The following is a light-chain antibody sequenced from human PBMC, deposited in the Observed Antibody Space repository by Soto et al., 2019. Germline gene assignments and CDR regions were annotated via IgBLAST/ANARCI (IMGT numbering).Light chain of an antibody. Sequence: AQSQGTLSLSPGERAILSCRASQSVNIPLAWYQQKPGQAPRLLIYGASARATGIPAKFSGSGSGTEFTLTISSLQSEDFAVYYCQQYNKWPRTFGQGTKVDIK. V-gene: IGKV3D-15*01. CDR2: GAS. CDR1: QSVNIP. CDR3: QQYNKWPRT. J-gene: IGKJ1*01.